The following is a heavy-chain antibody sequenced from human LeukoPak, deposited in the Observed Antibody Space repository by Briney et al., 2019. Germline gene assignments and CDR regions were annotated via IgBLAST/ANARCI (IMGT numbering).Heavy chain of an antibody. V-gene: IGHV5-51*01. D-gene: IGHD2-2*01. CDR1: GYSFTNYW. Sequence: GESLNISCKGSGYSFTNYWIGSVRQMPGKGLEWMGIIYPGDSDTRYSPSFQGQVTISADKSIRTAYLQWSSLKASDTAMYYCARSGYCSRTSCYYAFDIGGQGTMVTVSS. CDR3: ARSGYCSRTSCYYAFDI. CDR2: IYPGDSDT. J-gene: IGHJ3*02.